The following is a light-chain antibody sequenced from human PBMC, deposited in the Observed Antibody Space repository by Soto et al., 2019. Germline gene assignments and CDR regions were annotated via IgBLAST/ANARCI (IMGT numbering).Light chain of an antibody. CDR3: QHYGSPWT. CDR2: SSS. Sequence: ELVLTQSPGTLSLSPGERATFSCRASQTISSSFLTWYQQKPAQPPRLLIYSSSSRATGIPDRFSGSGSGTDFTLTISRLEAEDYAVYYCQHYGSPWTFGQGTKVEIK. J-gene: IGKJ1*01. V-gene: IGKV3-20*01. CDR1: QTISSSF.